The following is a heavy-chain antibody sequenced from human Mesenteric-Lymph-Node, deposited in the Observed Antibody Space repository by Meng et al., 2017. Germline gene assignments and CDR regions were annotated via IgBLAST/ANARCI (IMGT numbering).Heavy chain of an antibody. CDR1: GYTFTTYA. J-gene: IGHJ6*02. CDR3: ARQYCSGGSCSGGDV. Sequence: QVPLVQSGSELKKRGASVKVSCKASGYTFTTYAMHWVRQAPGQGLEWMGWINTNTGNPTYAQGFTGRFVFSLDTSVSTAYLQISSLKAEDTAVYYCARQYCSGGSCSGGDVWGQGTTVTVSS. V-gene: IGHV7-4-1*02. D-gene: IGHD2-15*01. CDR2: INTNTGNP.